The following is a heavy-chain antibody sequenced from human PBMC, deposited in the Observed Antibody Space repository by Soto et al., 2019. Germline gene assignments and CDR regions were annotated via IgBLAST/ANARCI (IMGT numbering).Heavy chain of an antibody. Sequence: QVRLVESGGGVVQPGGPLSLSCVASGFTFSTYGMHWVRQAPGKGPEWVAVIFYDGSRKEYAASLKGRFTISRENSKKPLYRQMNSLTAEDRAMYYCVRVVSDDDGNWFAAWGQGTLVTVSS. CDR3: VRVVSDDDGNWFAA. CDR1: GFTFSTYG. V-gene: IGHV3-33*01. D-gene: IGHD2-15*01. J-gene: IGHJ5*02. CDR2: IFYDGSRK.